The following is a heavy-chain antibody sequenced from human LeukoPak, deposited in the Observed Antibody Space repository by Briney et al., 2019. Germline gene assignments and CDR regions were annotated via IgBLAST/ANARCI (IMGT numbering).Heavy chain of an antibody. J-gene: IGHJ2*01. D-gene: IGHD6-19*01. CDR3: ASNQWPKWYFDL. Sequence: ASVKVSCKASGYTFTSYGISWVRQAPGQGLEWMGWISAYNGNTNYAQKLQGRVTMTTDTSTSTAYMELRSLRSDDTAVYYCASNQWPKWYFDLWGRGTLLTVSS. CDR1: GYTFTSYG. CDR2: ISAYNGNT. V-gene: IGHV1-18*01.